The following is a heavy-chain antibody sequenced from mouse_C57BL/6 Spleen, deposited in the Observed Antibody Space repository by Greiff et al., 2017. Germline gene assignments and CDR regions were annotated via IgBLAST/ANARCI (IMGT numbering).Heavy chain of an antibody. CDR3: ASTSNLAGFAY. J-gene: IGHJ3*01. Sequence: VQLQQPGAELVKPGASVKLSCTASGFNFTGYCMHWVKQRPGRGLEWIGRIDPKSGGTKYDEKFQSEATLTVDKPSSTAYMQLSSLTSEDSAVYYCASTSNLAGFAYWGQGTLVTVSA. CDR1: GFNFTGYC. CDR2: IDPKSGGT. D-gene: IGHD4-1*01. V-gene: IGHV1-72*01.